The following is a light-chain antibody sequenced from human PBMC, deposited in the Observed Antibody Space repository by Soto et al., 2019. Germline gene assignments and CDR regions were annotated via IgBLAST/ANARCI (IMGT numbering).Light chain of an antibody. CDR1: SSDVGGYNY. CDR2: EVS. Sequence: QSVLTQPPSASGSPGQSVTISCTGTSSDVGGYNYVSWYQQHPGKAPKLLIYEVSKRPSGVPDRFSGSKSGNTASLTVSGRQAEDEADYYCSSFAGNSKGVFGTGTKVTVL. J-gene: IGLJ1*01. CDR3: SSFAGNSKGV. V-gene: IGLV2-8*01.